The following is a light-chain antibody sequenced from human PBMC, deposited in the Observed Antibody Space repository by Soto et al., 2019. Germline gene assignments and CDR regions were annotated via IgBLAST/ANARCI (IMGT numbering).Light chain of an antibody. CDR3: PQYGSSPLT. CDR2: GAS. J-gene: IGKJ4*01. Sequence: EIVLTQSPGTLSLSPGERATLSCRASQSVSSSFLAWYQQKPGQAPRLLIYGASSRATGIPDRFSGSGSGTDFTLNISRLEPADVAVYYCPQYGSSPLTFGGGTKVEIK. V-gene: IGKV3-20*01. CDR1: QSVSSSF.